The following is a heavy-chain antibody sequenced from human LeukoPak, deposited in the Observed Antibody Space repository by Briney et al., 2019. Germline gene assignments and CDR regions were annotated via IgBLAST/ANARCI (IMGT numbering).Heavy chain of an antibody. Sequence: ASVKVSRKASGYTFTSHDINWVRQATGQGLEWMGWMSPKRGYTGYARKFQGRVTMTRDTSTNTAYMELTSLRSEDTAVYYCARGGITTVTADYWGQGTLVTVSS. D-gene: IGHD2-21*02. CDR2: MSPKRGYT. CDR3: ARGGITTVTADY. J-gene: IGHJ4*02. V-gene: IGHV1-8*01. CDR1: GYTFTSHD.